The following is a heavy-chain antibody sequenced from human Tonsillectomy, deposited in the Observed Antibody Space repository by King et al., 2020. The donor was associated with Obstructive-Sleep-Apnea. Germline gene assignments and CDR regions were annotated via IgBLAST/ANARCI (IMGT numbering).Heavy chain of an antibody. D-gene: IGHD1-26*01. Sequence: VQLVQSGGGVVQPGRSLRLSCAASGFTFSSYAVHWARQAPGKGLEWVAGISHDGSNKFYADSVKGRFTISRDNSKNTLYLQMNSLRAEDTAVYYCARGSLVGTATSGLFDYWGQGTRVTVPS. J-gene: IGHJ4*02. CDR1: GFTFSSYA. CDR2: ISHDGSNK. CDR3: ARGSLVGTATSGLFDY. V-gene: IGHV3-30*04.